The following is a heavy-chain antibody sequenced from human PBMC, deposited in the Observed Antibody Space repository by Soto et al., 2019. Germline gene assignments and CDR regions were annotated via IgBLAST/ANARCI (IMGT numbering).Heavy chain of an antibody. CDR3: ARAVVVSAIQHYSYAMDV. CDR2: IIPIFGTS. J-gene: IGHJ6*02. V-gene: IGHV1-69*13. D-gene: IGHD2-21*02. CDR1: AGTFSSYA. Sequence: SVKVSCKASAGTFSSYAISWVRQGPGQGLEWMGRIIPIFGTSNYAQTFQGRVTITADESTRTAYMELSSLGSEDKAVYYCARAVVVSAIQHYSYAMDVSDPGTMVTGSS.